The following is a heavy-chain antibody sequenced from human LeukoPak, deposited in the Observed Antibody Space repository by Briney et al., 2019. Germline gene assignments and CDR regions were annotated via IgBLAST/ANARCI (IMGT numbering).Heavy chain of an antibody. CDR3: AKDLGTGTEPVEFDP. CDR1: GFTFSSYG. Sequence: GGSLRLSCAASGFTFSSYGMHWVRQAPGKGLEWVAVIWYDGSNKYYADSVKGRFTISRDNSENTLYLQMNSLRAEDTAVYYCAKDLGTGTEPVEFDPWGQGTLVTVSS. CDR2: IWYDGSNK. V-gene: IGHV3-33*06. D-gene: IGHD1-1*01. J-gene: IGHJ5*02.